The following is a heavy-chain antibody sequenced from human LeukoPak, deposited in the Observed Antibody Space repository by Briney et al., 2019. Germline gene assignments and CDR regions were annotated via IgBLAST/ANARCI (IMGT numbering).Heavy chain of an antibody. J-gene: IGHJ3*02. V-gene: IGHV4-59*08. CDR3: ARHVTISGPYDASDI. Sequence: PSETLSLTCTVSGDPISSYHWSWIRQPPGKGLEGSGNIYYSGGTYYNPSLKSRVTISVGTSKNQFSLKLRSVTAADTAVYYCARHVTISGPYDASDIWGQGTMVTVSP. CDR2: IYYSGGT. CDR1: GDPISSYH. D-gene: IGHD5-24*01.